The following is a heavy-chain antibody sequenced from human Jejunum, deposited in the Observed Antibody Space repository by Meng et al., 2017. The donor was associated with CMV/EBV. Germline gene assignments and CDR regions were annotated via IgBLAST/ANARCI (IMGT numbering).Heavy chain of an antibody. Sequence: WFRRAPGTRLRWFSSISSSSRSSNYADSVQGRFTISRDTAGNSLDLQMNSLRAEDTAVYYCARGAVDCSSTSCFSGFFDLWGQGPLVTVSS. J-gene: IGHJ4*02. V-gene: IGHV3-21*06. CDR2: ISSSSRSS. D-gene: IGHD2-2*01. CDR3: ARGAVDCSSTSCFSGFFDL.